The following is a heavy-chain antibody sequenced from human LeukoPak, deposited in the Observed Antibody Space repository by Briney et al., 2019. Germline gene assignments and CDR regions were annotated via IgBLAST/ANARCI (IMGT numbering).Heavy chain of an antibody. J-gene: IGHJ4*02. CDR1: GFTFSSYG. Sequence: GGSLSLSCAASGFTFSSYGMHWVRQAPGKGLEWVAVISYDGSSKYYADSVKGRFTMSRDNSKNTLYLHMNSLRAEDTALYFCAKDGSSSWYYFDYWGQGTLVTVSS. D-gene: IGHD6-13*01. CDR3: AKDGSSSWYYFDY. CDR2: ISYDGSSK. V-gene: IGHV3-30*18.